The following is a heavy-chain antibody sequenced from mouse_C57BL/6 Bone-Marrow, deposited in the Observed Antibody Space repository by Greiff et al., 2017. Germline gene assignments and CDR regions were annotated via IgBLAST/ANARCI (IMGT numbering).Heavy chain of an antibody. CDR1: GFSLTSYG. Sequence: QVHVKQSGPGLVQPSQSLSITCTVSGFSLTSYGVHWVRQSPGKGLEWLGVIWRGGSTDYNAAFMSRLSTTKDNSKSQVFFKMNSLQADDTAIYYCAKNQGLRRGFAYWGQGTLVTVSA. J-gene: IGHJ3*01. CDR2: IWRGGST. D-gene: IGHD2-4*01. V-gene: IGHV2-5*01. CDR3: AKNQGLRRGFAY.